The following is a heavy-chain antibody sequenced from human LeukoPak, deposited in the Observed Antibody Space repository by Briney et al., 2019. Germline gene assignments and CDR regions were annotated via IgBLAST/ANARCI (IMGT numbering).Heavy chain of an antibody. CDR1: GFTVSSNY. J-gene: IGHJ4*02. D-gene: IGHD3-16*01. Sequence: PGGSLRLSCSAFGFTVSSNYMSWVRQAPGKGLEWVSVIYSGGSTYYADSVKGRFTISRDNSKNTLYLQMNSLRAEDTAVYYCARDFRDFGGGTYWGQGTLVTVSS. CDR3: ARDFRDFGGGTY. V-gene: IGHV3-53*01. CDR2: IYSGGST.